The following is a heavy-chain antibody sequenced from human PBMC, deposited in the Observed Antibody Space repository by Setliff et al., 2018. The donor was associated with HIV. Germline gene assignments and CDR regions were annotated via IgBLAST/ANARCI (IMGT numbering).Heavy chain of an antibody. CDR1: GVSFSTNMYY. D-gene: IGHD2-15*01. J-gene: IGHJ6*02. CDR3: ARRAESTTTWSSSWYSYDMDV. Sequence: PSETLSLTCSVSGVSFSTNMYYWGWIRQPPGKGLEWVGSVYYSGDIFYNPSLRSRVTISLDSSKYQLSLRLKSVTAADTAVYFCARRAESTTTWSSSWYSYDMDVWGQGTTVTVSS. CDR2: VYYSGDI. V-gene: IGHV4-39*01.